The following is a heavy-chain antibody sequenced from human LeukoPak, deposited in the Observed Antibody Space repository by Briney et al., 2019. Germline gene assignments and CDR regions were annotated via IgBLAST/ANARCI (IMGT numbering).Heavy chain of an antibody. V-gene: IGHV1-46*01. J-gene: IGHJ4*02. D-gene: IGHD2-8*01. Sequence: ASVKVSCKGSGYTFTSYAMNWVRQAPGQGLEWMGIIYPGGGSTNSAQKFQGRVTMTRDMSTSTVYMELSSLRSEDTAVYYCARDNDFDYWGQGTLVTVSA. CDR3: ARDNDFDY. CDR1: GYTFTSYA. CDR2: IYPGGGST.